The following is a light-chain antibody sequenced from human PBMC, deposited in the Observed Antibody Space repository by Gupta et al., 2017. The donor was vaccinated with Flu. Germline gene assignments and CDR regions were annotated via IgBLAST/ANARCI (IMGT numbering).Light chain of an antibody. CDR3: QQYYNWPLKG. CDR2: DAS. Sequence: EIVMTQSPATLSVSPGERATLSCRASQSVSSNLAWYQQKPGQAPRRLIYDASTRGTGIPARFSGSGCGTEFTLTISSRQSEDFAVYYCQQYYNWPLKGFGQGTKVENK. J-gene: IGKJ1*01. V-gene: IGKV3-15*01. CDR1: QSVSSN.